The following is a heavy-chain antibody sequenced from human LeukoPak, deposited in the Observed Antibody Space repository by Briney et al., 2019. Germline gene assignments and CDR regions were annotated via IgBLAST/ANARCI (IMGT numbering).Heavy chain of an antibody. CDR2: IIPIFGTA. CDR3: AREGFYDYVWGSYRYTTYDAFDI. J-gene: IGHJ3*02. D-gene: IGHD3-16*02. CDR1: GYTFTSYG. Sequence: GASVKVSCKASGYTFTSYGISWVRQAPGQGLEWMGGIIPIFGTANYAQKFQGRVTITADESTSTAYMELSSLRSEDTAVYYCAREGFYDYVWGSYRYTTYDAFDIWGQGTMVTVSS. V-gene: IGHV1-69*13.